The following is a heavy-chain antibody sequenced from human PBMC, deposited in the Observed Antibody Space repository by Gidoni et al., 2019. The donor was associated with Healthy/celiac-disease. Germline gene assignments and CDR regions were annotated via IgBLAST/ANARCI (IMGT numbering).Heavy chain of an antibody. Sequence: QLQLQESGPGLVKPSETLSLTCTVSGGSISRNSDYWGWIRQPPGKGLEWIGSVNYSGSSDHNPSLKSRVTISMDTSKNQFSLRLTSVTAADTAVYFCARDRTGGMYYFDHWGQGTLVTVSS. CDR3: ARDRTGGMYYFDH. V-gene: IGHV4-39*07. CDR1: GGSISRNSDY. J-gene: IGHJ4*02. CDR2: VNYSGSS. D-gene: IGHD1-26*01.